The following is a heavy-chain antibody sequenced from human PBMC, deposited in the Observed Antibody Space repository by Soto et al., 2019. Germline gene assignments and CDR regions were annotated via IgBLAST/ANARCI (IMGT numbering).Heavy chain of an antibody. CDR1: GFTFSSYA. CDR2: VSNYGGST. D-gene: IGHD2-21*02. CDR3: AKWSGGDFN. V-gene: IGHV3-23*01. J-gene: IGHJ4*02. Sequence: EVHLLESGGGLVQPGGSLRLSCAASGFTFSSYALSWVRQAPGKGLEWVSTVSNYGGSTYYADSVKGRFTISRDNSKNTLYLQMNSLRAEDTAVYYCAKWSGGDFNWGQGTLVTVSS.